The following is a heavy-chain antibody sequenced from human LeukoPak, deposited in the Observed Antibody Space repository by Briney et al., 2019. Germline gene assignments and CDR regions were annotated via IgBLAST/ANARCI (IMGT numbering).Heavy chain of an antibody. CDR3: ARPFYTIATFDY. J-gene: IGHJ4*02. CDR1: GGSISSSSYY. D-gene: IGHD3-3*02. Sequence: SETLSLTCTVSGGSISSSSYYWGWIRQPPWRGLEWIGSIYYSGSTYYNPSLKSRVTISVDTSKNQFSLKLSSVTAADTAVYYCARPFYTIATFDYWGQGTLVTVSS. V-gene: IGHV4-39*01. CDR2: IYYSGST.